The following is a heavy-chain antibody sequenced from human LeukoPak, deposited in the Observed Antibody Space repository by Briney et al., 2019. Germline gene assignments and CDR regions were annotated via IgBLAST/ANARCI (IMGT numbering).Heavy chain of an antibody. CDR3: ARDGDFPGIAVAGTGGY. CDR1: GGTFSSYA. J-gene: IGHJ4*02. D-gene: IGHD6-19*01. CDR2: IIPIFGTA. Sequence: SVKVSCKASGGTFSSYAISWVRQAPGQGLEWMGGIIPIFGTANYAQKFQGRVTITADESTSTAYMELSSLRSEDTAVYYCARDGDFPGIAVAGTGGYWGQGTLVTVSS. V-gene: IGHV1-69*13.